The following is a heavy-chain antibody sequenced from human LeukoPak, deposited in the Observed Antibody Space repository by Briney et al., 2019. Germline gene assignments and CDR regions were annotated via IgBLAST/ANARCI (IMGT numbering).Heavy chain of an antibody. CDR3: ARASPLQGATIGYYYGMDV. Sequence: GGSLRLSCAASGFTLSSYWMSWVRQAPGKGLEWVANIKQDGSEKYYVDSVKGRFTISRDNAKNSLYLQMNSLRAEDTAVYYCARASPLQGATIGYYYGMDVWGQGTTVTVSS. V-gene: IGHV3-7*01. J-gene: IGHJ6*02. CDR1: GFTLSSYW. D-gene: IGHD1-26*01. CDR2: IKQDGSEK.